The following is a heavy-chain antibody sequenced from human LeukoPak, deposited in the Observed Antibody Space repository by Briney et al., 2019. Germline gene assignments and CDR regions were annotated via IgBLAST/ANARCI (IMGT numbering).Heavy chain of an antibody. CDR1: GFTFSNAW. CDR2: IKSKTDGGTT. D-gene: IGHD3-10*01. CDR3: TTRKNGYYYGSGSYSYYFDY. J-gene: IGHJ4*02. V-gene: IGHV3-15*01. Sequence: PGGSLRLSCAASGFTFSNAWMNWVRQAPGKGLEWVGRIKSKTDGGTTDYAAPVKGRFTISRDDSKNTLYLQMNSLKTEDTAVYYCTTRKNGYYYGSGSYSYYFDYWGQGTLVTVSS.